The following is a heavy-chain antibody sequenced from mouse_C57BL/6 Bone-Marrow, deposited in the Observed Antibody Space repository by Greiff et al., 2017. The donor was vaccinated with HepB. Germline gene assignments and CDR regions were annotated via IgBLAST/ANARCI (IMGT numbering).Heavy chain of an antibody. CDR2: IWSGGST. Sequence: QVQLKQSGPGLVQPSQSLSITCTVSGFSLTSYGVHWVRQSPGKGLEWLGVIWSGGSTDYNAAFISRLSISKDNSTSQVFFKMNSLQADDTAIYYCARKGWDWFAYWGQGTLVTVSA. V-gene: IGHV2-2*01. CDR1: GFSLTSYG. J-gene: IGHJ3*01. D-gene: IGHD3-3*01. CDR3: ARKGWDWFAY.